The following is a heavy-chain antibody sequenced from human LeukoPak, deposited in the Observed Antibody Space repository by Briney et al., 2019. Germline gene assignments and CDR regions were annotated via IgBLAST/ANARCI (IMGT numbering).Heavy chain of an antibody. D-gene: IGHD5-18*01. CDR2: IYYSGSA. CDR3: ARHRGYNYGPVYH. V-gene: IGHV4-39*01. CDR1: GGSISSSNHY. Sequence: KPSETLSLTCTVSGGSISSSNHYWGWIRQPPGKGLEWIGSIYYSGSAYYNPSLKSRVTISVDTSKNQFSLRLSFVTAADTAVYYCARHRGYNYGPVYHWGRGTLVTVSS. J-gene: IGHJ5*02.